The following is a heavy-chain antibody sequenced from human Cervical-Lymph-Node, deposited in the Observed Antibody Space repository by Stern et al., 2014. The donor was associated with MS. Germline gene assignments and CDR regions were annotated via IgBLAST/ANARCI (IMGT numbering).Heavy chain of an antibody. CDR2: ISSDGNYK. J-gene: IGHJ4*02. V-gene: IGHV3-30*18. D-gene: IGHD3-9*01. CDR3: AKDLSFDWLGCDH. Sequence: VQLVESGGGVVQPGRSLRLSCAGSGFTFSSYGFHWVRQAPGKGLEWVAVISSDGNYKYYADSTKGRFTISRDNSKNTLYLQMNSLREEDTAVYYCAKDLSFDWLGCDHWGQGTLVTVSS. CDR1: GFTFSSYG.